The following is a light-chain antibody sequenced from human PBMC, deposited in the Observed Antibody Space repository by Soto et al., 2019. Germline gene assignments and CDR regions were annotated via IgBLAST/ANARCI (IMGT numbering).Light chain of an antibody. V-gene: IGKV3-20*01. CDR2: GAS. J-gene: IGKJ5*01. Sequence: EIVLTQSPGTLSLFPGETAALSCRASQSVNSNYLAWYQLRYGQAPRLLIYGASIRATGIPDRFSGSGSGTDFTLTISGLKPEDFAMYYCQQYGGSAPITFGQGTRLEIE. CDR1: QSVNSNY. CDR3: QQYGGSAPIT.